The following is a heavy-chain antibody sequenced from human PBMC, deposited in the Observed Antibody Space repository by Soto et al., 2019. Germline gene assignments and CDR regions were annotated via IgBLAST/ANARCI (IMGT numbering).Heavy chain of an antibody. V-gene: IGHV3-23*01. D-gene: IGHD3-22*01. CDR2: ISGSGGST. CDR3: ANTDRFRAPLQH. CDR1: GFTFSSYA. J-gene: IGHJ1*01. Sequence: RRLSCAASGFTFSSYAMSWVRQAPGKGLEWVSAISGSGGSTYYADSVKGRFTISRDNSKNTLYLQMNSLRAEDTAVYYCANTDRFRAPLQHWGQGTLVTVSS.